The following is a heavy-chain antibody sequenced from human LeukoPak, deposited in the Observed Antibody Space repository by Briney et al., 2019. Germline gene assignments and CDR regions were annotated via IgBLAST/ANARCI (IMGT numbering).Heavy chain of an antibody. CDR2: FYTSGST. D-gene: IGHD5-18*01. Sequence: SETVSLTCTVSGVSISNYYCNWIRQPAGKGLEWIGRFYTSGSTNYNPSLKSRVTMSVDTSKNQFSLKLSSVTAADTAVYYCARGLWYFDYWGQGALLTVSS. CDR3: ARGLWYFDY. V-gene: IGHV4-4*07. J-gene: IGHJ4*02. CDR1: GVSISNYY.